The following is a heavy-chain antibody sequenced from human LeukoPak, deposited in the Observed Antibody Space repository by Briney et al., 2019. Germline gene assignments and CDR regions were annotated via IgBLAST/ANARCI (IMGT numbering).Heavy chain of an antibody. D-gene: IGHD4-23*01. Sequence: PGGSLRLSCAVSGFSVSSNYMTWVRQAPGKGLEWVSVIHAGGRTYYADSVRGRFTISRDNSKNTLYLQMNSLRVEDTAVYYCARAGNSLGFEYWGQGTLVTVSS. CDR2: IHAGGRT. CDR3: ARAGNSLGFEY. CDR1: GFSVSSNY. J-gene: IGHJ4*02. V-gene: IGHV3-53*01.